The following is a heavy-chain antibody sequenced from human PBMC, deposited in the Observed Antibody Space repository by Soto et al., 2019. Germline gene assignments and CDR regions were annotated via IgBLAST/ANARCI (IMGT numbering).Heavy chain of an antibody. CDR1: GFTFSGSA. CDR3: TRLKDTAMVTLNYYYYYGMDV. CDR2: IRSKANSYAT. D-gene: IGHD5-18*01. Sequence: GGSLRLSXAASGFTFSGSAMHWVRQASGKGLEWVGRIRSKANSYATAYAASVKGRFTISRDDSKNTAYLQMNSLKTEDTAVYYCTRLKDTAMVTLNYYYYYGMDVWGQGTTVTVSS. V-gene: IGHV3-73*01. J-gene: IGHJ6*02.